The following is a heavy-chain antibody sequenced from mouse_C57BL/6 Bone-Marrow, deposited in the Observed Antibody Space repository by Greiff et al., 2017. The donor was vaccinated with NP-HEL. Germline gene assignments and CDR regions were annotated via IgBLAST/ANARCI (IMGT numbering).Heavy chain of an antibody. D-gene: IGHD1-1*01. V-gene: IGHV14-4*01. CDR1: GFNIKDDY. CDR3: TTCYGFDY. CDR2: IDPENGDT. Sequence: VQLKQSGAELVRPGASVKLSCTASGFNIKDDYMHWVKQRPEQGLEWIGWIDPENGDTEYASKFQGKATITADTSSNTAYLQLSSLTSEDTAVYYCTTCYGFDYWGQGTTLTVSS. J-gene: IGHJ2*01.